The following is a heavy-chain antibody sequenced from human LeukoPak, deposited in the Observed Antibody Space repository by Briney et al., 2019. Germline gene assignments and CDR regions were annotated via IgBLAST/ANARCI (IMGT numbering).Heavy chain of an antibody. V-gene: IGHV4-34*01. Sequence: SETLSLTCAVYGGSFSGYYWSWIRQPPGKGLEWIGEINHSGSTNYNPSLKSRVTISVDTSKNQFSLKLSSVTAADTAVYYCARRAAYYDFWSGPDWFDPWGQGTLVTVSS. CDR3: ARRAAYYDFWSGPDWFDP. D-gene: IGHD3-3*01. J-gene: IGHJ5*02. CDR2: INHSGST. CDR1: GGSFSGYY.